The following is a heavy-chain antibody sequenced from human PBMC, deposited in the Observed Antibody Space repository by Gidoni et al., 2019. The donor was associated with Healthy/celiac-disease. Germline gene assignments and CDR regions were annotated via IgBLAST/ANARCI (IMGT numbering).Heavy chain of an antibody. D-gene: IGHD3-22*01. J-gene: IGHJ3*02. CDR1: GFTFSSYW. CDR3: ARPYYDSSGYYLGGDAFDI. V-gene: IGHV3-74*01. CDR2: INSDGSST. Sequence: EVQLVASGGGLVQPGGSLRLSCAASGFTFSSYWMHWVRQAPGKGLVWVSRINSDGSSTSYADSVKGRFTISRDNAKNTLYLQMNSLRAEDTAVYYCARPYYDSSGYYLGGDAFDIWGQGTMVTVSS.